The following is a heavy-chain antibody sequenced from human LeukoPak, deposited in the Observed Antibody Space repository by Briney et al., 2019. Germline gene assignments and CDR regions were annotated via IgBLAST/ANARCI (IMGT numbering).Heavy chain of an antibody. J-gene: IGHJ5*02. V-gene: IGHV4-59*08. CDR3: ARSDITMVRGVIKDNWFDP. CDR1: GASISSYY. CDR2: ISYSGST. Sequence: PWESLSLTCTVSGASISSYYWSWIRQPPGKGLEWIGYISYSGSTNYNPSLKSRVTISADTSKNQFSLKLSSVTAADTAVYYCARSDITMVRGVIKDNWFDPWGQGTLVTASS. D-gene: IGHD3-10*01.